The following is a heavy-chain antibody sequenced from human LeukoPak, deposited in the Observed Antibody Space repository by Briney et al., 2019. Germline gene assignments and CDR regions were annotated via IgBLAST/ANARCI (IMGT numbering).Heavy chain of an antibody. CDR1: GFTFSSYS. D-gene: IGHD2-2*03. CDR2: ISSSSSYI. CDR3: ARVGSQSFDY. Sequence: GGSLRLSCAASGFTFSSYSMNWVRQAPGKGLEWVSSISSSSSYIYYADSVKGRFTISRDNAKNSLCLQMNSLRAEDTAVYYCARVGSQSFDYWGQGTLVTVSS. V-gene: IGHV3-21*01. J-gene: IGHJ4*02.